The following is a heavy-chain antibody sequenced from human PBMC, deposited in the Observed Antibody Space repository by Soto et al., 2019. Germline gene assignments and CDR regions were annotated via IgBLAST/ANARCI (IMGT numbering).Heavy chain of an antibody. Sequence: EVQLVESGGGLVQPGGSPRLSCAASGFTFRNSWMYWVRQTPGKGPVWVSCINGDGSVIYYADSVKGRFTISRDNARDTLYLQMNSLTTEDSAVYYCVRDIRWGQGTLVSVSS. CDR1: GFTFRNSW. CDR2: INGDGSVI. V-gene: IGHV3-74*01. J-gene: IGHJ4*02. CDR3: VRDIR.